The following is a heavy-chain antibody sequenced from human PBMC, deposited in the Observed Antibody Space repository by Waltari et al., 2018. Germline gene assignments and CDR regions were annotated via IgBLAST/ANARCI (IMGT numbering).Heavy chain of an antibody. V-gene: IGHV3-7*01. CDR2: IKQDGREK. Sequence: EVHLVESGGALVQPGGSLRLSCAASGFTFSRYWMSWVRQAPGKGLGWVAKIKQDGREKNYVDPVKGRFTISRDNAKDSLDLQMSSLRVDDTAVYYCTREGAALDYFDFWGQGTLVTVSS. D-gene: IGHD3-16*01. CDR1: GFTFSRYW. J-gene: IGHJ4*02. CDR3: TREGAALDYFDF.